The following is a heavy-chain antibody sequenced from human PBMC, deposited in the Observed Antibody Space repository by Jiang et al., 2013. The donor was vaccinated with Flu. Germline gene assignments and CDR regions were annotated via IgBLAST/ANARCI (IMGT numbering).Heavy chain of an antibody. CDR2: INHSGST. CDR1: GGSFSGYY. J-gene: IGHJ4*02. V-gene: IGHV4-34*01. Sequence: LLKPSETLSLTCAVYGGSFSGYYWSWIRQPPGKGLEWIGEINHSGSTNYNPSLKSRVTISVDTSKNQFSLKLSSVTAADTAVYYCARHNDYGDFSFDYWGQGTLVTVSS. CDR3: ARHNDYGDFSFDY. D-gene: IGHD4-17*01.